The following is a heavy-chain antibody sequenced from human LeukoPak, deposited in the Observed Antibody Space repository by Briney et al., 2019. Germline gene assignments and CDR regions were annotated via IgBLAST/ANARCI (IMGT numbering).Heavy chain of an antibody. J-gene: IGHJ4*02. CDR3: AKSVPGLTFDY. Sequence: GASVKVSCKASGYTFIDYYIHWVRRAPGQGLEGMGRINPKSGSTSYAQKFQGRVTMTRDTSTDTAYMELTRLRLDDTAVYHCAKSVPGLTFDYWGQGTPVTVSS. CDR1: GYTFIDYY. V-gene: IGHV1-2*06. D-gene: IGHD6-19*01. CDR2: INPKSGST.